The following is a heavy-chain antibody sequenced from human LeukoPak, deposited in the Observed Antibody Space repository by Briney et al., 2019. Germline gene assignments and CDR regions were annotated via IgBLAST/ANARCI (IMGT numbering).Heavy chain of an antibody. J-gene: IGHJ2*01. D-gene: IGHD4-17*01. CDR3: ARDDYGDTYWYFDL. CDR2: IRYDESDK. CDR1: GFTFSNYW. V-gene: IGHV3-30*02. Sequence: GGSLRLSCAASGFTFSNYWMNWVRQAPGKGLEWVAFIRYDESDKYYADSVKGRFTISRDNAKNSLYLQMNSLRAEGTAVYYCARDDYGDTYWYFDLWGRGTLVTVSS.